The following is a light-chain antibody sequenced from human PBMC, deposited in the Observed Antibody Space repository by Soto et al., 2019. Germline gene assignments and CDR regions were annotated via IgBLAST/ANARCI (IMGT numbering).Light chain of an antibody. V-gene: IGKV3-20*01. Sequence: EIVLTQSPGSLSCSPGERVTLSCRASQSVSTNYLAWYQQKPGQAPRLVIYGTSNRATGTPDRFSGSGSGKDFTLTISRLEPEDYAVYYCQQYGTSPRMFGQVTKV. J-gene: IGKJ1*01. CDR2: GTS. CDR3: QQYGTSPRM. CDR1: QSVSTNY.